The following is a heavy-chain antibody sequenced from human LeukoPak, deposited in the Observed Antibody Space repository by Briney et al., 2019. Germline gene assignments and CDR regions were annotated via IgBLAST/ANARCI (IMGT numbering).Heavy chain of an antibody. CDR3: ARDLGLVRGVPTASDY. Sequence: GGSLRLSFAASGFPFSSYSMNWVRQAPGKGLEWVSSISSSSSYIYYADSVKGRFTISRDNAKNSLYLQMNSLRAEDTAVYYCARDLGLVRGVPTASDYWGQGTLVTVSS. CDR1: GFPFSSYS. J-gene: IGHJ4*02. V-gene: IGHV3-21*01. CDR2: ISSSSSYI. D-gene: IGHD3-10*01.